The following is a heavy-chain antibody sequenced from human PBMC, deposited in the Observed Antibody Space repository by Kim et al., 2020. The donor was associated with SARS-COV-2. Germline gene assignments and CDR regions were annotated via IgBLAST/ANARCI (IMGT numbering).Heavy chain of an antibody. CDR2: A. D-gene: IGHD2-21*01. CDR3: ARDVSGETFDY. Sequence: ANYAQKFQGRVTITADESTSTAYMELSSLRSEDTAVYYCARDVSGETFDYWGQGTLVTVSS. V-gene: IGHV1-69*01. J-gene: IGHJ4*02.